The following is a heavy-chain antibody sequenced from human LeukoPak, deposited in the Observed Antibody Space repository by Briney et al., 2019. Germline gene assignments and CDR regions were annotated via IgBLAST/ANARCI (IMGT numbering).Heavy chain of an antibody. J-gene: IGHJ3*02. CDR1: GDSVSSNNAA. V-gene: IGHV6-1*01. CDR3: AREAGSTGPVGAFDI. CDR2: TYYRSKWYD. D-gene: IGHD6-19*01. Sequence: SQTLSLTCAISGDSVSSNNAAWNWIRQSPSRGLEWLGKTYYRSKWYDDYAVSVKSRITINPDTSKNQFTLRMNSVTPEDTAVYYCAREAGSTGPVGAFDIWGQGTRVTVSS.